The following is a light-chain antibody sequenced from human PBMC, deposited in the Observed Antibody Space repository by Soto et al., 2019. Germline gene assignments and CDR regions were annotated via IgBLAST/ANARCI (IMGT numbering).Light chain of an antibody. Sequence: QPVLTQSPSASASLRASVKLTCILSSGHSRYDIAWHQQQPGKGPRFLMKVNTEGAHRKGDGMPDRFSGSSSGAERYLIISRLQSEDEADYYCQTWGTGIVVFGGGTKLTVL. V-gene: IGLV4-69*01. CDR2: VNTEGAH. J-gene: IGLJ2*01. CDR1: SGHSRYD. CDR3: QTWGTGIVV.